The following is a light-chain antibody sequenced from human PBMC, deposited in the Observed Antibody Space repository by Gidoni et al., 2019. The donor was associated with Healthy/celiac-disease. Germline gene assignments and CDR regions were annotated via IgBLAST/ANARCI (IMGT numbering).Light chain of an antibody. CDR3: QQYYSTPIT. V-gene: IGKV4-1*01. Sequence: IVMTQSPDSLAVSLGERATINCKSSQSVLYSSNNKNYLAWYQQKPGQPPKLLIYWASTRDSGVPYRFSGSGSGTDFPLTISSLQAEDVAVYYCQQYYSTPITFGQGTRLEIK. CDR2: WAS. J-gene: IGKJ5*01. CDR1: QSVLYSSNNKNY.